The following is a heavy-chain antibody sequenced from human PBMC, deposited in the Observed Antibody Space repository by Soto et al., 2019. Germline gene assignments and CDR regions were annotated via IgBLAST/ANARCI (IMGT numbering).Heavy chain of an antibody. D-gene: IGHD2-2*01. Sequence: GCLRLSCGASGFTVSSYWMHWVRQAPGKGLVWVSRINSDGSSTSYADSVKGRFTISRDNAKNTLYLQMNSLRAEDTAVYYCAREDIVLVPADPYYSYYCMGVWGQGTTIIVSS. CDR3: AREDIVLVPADPYYSYYCMGV. J-gene: IGHJ6*02. CDR2: INSDGSST. CDR1: GFTVSSYW. V-gene: IGHV3-74*01.